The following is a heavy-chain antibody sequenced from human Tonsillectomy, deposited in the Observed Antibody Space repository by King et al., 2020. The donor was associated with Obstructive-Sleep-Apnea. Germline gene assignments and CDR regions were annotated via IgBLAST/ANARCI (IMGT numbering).Heavy chain of an antibody. CDR1: GFTVSSNY. J-gene: IGHJ4*02. CDR3: ARGPLAWDFDY. D-gene: IGHD1-26*01. Sequence: DVQLVESGGGLVQPGGSLRLSCAASGFTVSSNYMSWVRQAPGKGLEWVSVIYSGGSTYYADSVKGRFTISRHNSKNTLYLQMNSQRAEDTAVYYCARGPLAWDFDYWGQGTLVTVSS. V-gene: IGHV3-53*04. CDR2: IYSGGST.